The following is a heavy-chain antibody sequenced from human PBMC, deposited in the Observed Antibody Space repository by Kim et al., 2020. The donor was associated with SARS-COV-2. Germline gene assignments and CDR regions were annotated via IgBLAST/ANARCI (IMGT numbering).Heavy chain of an antibody. V-gene: IGHV3-74*01. Sequence: GGSLRLSCAASGFTFSSYWMHWVRQAPGKGLVWVSRINSDGSSTSYADSVKGRFTISRDNAKNTLYLQMNSLRAEDTAVYYCARDRFRISGSYPPRYYGMDVWGQGTTVTVSS. J-gene: IGHJ6*02. CDR1: GFTFSSYW. D-gene: IGHD1-26*01. CDR2: INSDGSST. CDR3: ARDRFRISGSYPPRYYGMDV.